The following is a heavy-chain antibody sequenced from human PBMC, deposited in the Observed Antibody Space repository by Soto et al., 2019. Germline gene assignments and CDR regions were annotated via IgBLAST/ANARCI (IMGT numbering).Heavy chain of an antibody. V-gene: IGHV3-74*01. D-gene: IGHD5-12*01. Sequence: PGGSLRLSCAASGFTFSSYWMHWVRQAPGKGLVWVSRINSDGSSTSYADSVKGRFTISRDNAKNTLYLQMNSLRAEDTAVYYCARVATEYSGYDPIDYWGQGTLVTVSS. CDR3: ARVATEYSGYDPIDY. J-gene: IGHJ4*02. CDR1: GFTFSSYW. CDR2: INSDGSST.